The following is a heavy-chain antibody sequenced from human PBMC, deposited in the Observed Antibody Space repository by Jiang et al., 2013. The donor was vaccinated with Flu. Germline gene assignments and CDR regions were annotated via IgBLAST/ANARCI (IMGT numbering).Heavy chain of an antibody. D-gene: IGHD3-9*01. CDR2: ISYSGNT. Sequence: PGLVKPSETLSLTCTVSGGSVTSRNDYWGWIRHPPGKGLEWIGTISYSGNTYYNSSLKSRVNISMDTSENHASLKLKSVTAADTAVYYCARRAIALTGPSDYWGQGTVVIVSS. CDR3: ARRAIALTGPSDY. J-gene: IGHJ4*02. CDR1: GGSVTSRNDY. V-gene: IGHV4-39*07.